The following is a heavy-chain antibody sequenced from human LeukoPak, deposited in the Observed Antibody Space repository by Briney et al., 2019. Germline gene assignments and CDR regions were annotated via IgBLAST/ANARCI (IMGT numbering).Heavy chain of an antibody. CDR3: ARSPPTYCSGGSCYYYGMDV. V-gene: IGHV4-59*08. Sequence: SETLSLTCTVSGGSISNYYWSWIRQPPGKGLEWIGYIYYSGSTNYSPSLKSRVTISVDTSKNQFSLKLSSVTAADTAVYYCARSPPTYCSGGSCYYYGMDVWGQGTTVTVSS. CDR2: IYYSGST. CDR1: GGSISNYY. J-gene: IGHJ6*02. D-gene: IGHD2-15*01.